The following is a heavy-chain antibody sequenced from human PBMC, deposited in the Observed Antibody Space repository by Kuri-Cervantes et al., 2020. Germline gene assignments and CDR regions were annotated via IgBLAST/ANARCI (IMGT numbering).Heavy chain of an antibody. V-gene: IGHV3-21*04. J-gene: IGHJ5*02. CDR3: ARVVRSWLLRQNWFDP. CDR2: ISSSSSYI. Sequence: GESLKISCAASGFTFSSYSMNWVRQAPGKGLEWVSSISSSSSYIYYADSVKGRFTISRDNAKNSLYLQMNSLRAEDTAVYYCARVVRSWLLRQNWFDPWGQGTLVTVSS. CDR1: GFTFSSYS. D-gene: IGHD3-22*01.